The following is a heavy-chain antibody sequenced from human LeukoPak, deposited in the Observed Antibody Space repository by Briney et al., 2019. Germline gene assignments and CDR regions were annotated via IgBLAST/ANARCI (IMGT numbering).Heavy chain of an antibody. CDR2: IYYSGST. Sequence: SETLSLTCTVSGGSISSSSYYWVWIRQPPGKGLEWIGSIYYSGSTNYNPSLKSRVTISVDTSKNQFSLKLSSVTAADTAVYYCARDDTGYYYDSTGYDYWGQGTLVTVSS. CDR3: ARDDTGYYYDSTGYDY. V-gene: IGHV4-39*07. CDR1: GGSISSSSYY. D-gene: IGHD3-22*01. J-gene: IGHJ4*02.